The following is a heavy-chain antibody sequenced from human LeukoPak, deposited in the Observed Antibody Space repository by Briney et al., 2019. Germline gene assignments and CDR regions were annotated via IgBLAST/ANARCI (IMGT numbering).Heavy chain of an antibody. CDR1: GRSISSGDYY. V-gene: IGHV4-30-4*01. J-gene: IGHJ4*02. D-gene: IGHD2-21*02. Sequence: SQTLSLTCTVSGRSISSGDYYWSWIRQPPGKGLEWIGYIYYSGSTYYNPSLKSRVTISVDTSKNQFSLKLNSVTAADTAVYYCARAKVVTATTNYFDYWAREPWSPSPQ. CDR2: IYYSGST. CDR3: ARAKVVTATTNYFDY.